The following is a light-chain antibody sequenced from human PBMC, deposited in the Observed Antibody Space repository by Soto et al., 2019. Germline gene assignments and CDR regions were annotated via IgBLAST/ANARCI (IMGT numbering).Light chain of an antibody. CDR2: EVS. CDR1: SSDVGGYKY. Sequence: QSALTQPASVSGSPGQSITISCTGISSDVGGYKYVSWYQQYPGKAPKLLISEVSNRPSGVSNRFSGSKSGNTASLTISGLPAEDEADYYCSSYTSDSTRVFGTGTKVTVL. V-gene: IGLV2-14*01. CDR3: SSYTSDSTRV. J-gene: IGLJ1*01.